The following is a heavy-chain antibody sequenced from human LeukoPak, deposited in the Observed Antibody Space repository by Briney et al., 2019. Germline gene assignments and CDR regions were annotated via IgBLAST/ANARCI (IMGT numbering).Heavy chain of an antibody. CDR3: ARAGWMVRGVIDGWFDP. Sequence: SETLSLTCTVSGGSISSSSYYWGWIRQPPGKGLEWIGSIYYSGSTYYNPSLKSRVTISVDTSKNQFSLKLSSVTAADTAVYYCARAGWMVRGVIDGWFDPWGQGTLVTVSS. J-gene: IGHJ5*02. V-gene: IGHV4-39*07. CDR1: GGSISSSSYY. CDR2: IYYSGST. D-gene: IGHD3-10*01.